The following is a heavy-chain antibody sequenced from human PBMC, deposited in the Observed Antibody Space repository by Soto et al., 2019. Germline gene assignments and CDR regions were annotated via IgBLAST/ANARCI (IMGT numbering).Heavy chain of an antibody. Sequence: GESLKISCKGSGYSFTSYWIGWVRQMPGKGLEWMGIIYPGDSDTRYSPSFQGHVTFSVDTSISTAYLQWSSLKASDTAMYFCARIESIARNWFDPWRQRTLVTVSS. D-gene: IGHD6-13*01. J-gene: IGHJ5*02. CDR2: IYPGDSDT. V-gene: IGHV5-51*01. CDR3: ARIESIARNWFDP. CDR1: GYSFTSYW.